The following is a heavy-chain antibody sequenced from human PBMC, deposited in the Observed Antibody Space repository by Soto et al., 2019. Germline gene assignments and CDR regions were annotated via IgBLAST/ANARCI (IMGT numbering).Heavy chain of an antibody. V-gene: IGHV5-10-1*01. CDR3: ARHDDTVVVQAAISAFDI. D-gene: IGHD2-2*02. CDR2: IDPSDSYT. CDR1: GYSFTSYW. Sequence: GESLKISCKGSGYSFTSYWISWVRQMPGKGLEWMGRIDPSDSYTNYSPSFQGHVTISADKSISTAYLQWSSLKASDTAMYYCARHDDTVVVQAAISAFDIWGQGTMVTVSS. J-gene: IGHJ3*02.